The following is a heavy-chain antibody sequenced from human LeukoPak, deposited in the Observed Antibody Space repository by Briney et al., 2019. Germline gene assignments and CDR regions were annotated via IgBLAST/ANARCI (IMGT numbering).Heavy chain of an antibody. CDR2: ISGSGGST. CDR3: ARRGPTGGVRGPFDY. Sequence: PGGSLRLSCAASGFTFSSYGMSWVGQAPGKGLEWVSAISGSGGSTYYADSVKGRFTISRDNSKNTLYLQMNSLRAEDTTVYYCARRGPTGGVRGPFDYWGQGTLVTVSS. V-gene: IGHV3-23*01. CDR1: GFTFSSYG. J-gene: IGHJ4*02. D-gene: IGHD3-10*01.